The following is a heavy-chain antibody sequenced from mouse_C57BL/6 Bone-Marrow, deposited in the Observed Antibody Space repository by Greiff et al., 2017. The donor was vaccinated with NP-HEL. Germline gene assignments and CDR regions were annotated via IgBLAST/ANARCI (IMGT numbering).Heavy chain of an antibody. CDR3: TRDQGSTTVRRYWYFDV. V-gene: IGHV5-9-1*02. CDR2: ISSGGDYI. D-gene: IGHD1-1*01. J-gene: IGHJ1*03. CDR1: GFTFSSYA. Sequence: EVMLVESGEGLVKPGGSLKLSCAASGFTFSSYAMSWVRQTPEQRLEWVAYISSGGDYIYYADTVKGRFTLSRDNARNTLYLQMSSLKSEDTAMYYCTRDQGSTTVRRYWYFDVWGTGTTVTVSS.